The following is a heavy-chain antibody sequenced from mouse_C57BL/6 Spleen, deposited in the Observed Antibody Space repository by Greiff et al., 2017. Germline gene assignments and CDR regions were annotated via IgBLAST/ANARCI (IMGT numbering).Heavy chain of an antibody. Sequence: QVQLQQSGAELARPGASVKMSCKASGYTFTSYTMHWVKQRPGQGLEWIGYINPSSGYTKYNQKFKDKATLTADKSSSTAYMQLSSRTSEDSAVYYCAREVTTVVAFDYWGQGTTLTVSS. CDR3: AREVTTVVAFDY. V-gene: IGHV1-4*01. CDR1: GYTFTSYT. CDR2: INPSSGYT. D-gene: IGHD1-1*01. J-gene: IGHJ2*01.